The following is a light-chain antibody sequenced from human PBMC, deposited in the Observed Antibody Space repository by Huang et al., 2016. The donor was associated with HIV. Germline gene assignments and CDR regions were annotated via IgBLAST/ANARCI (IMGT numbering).Light chain of an antibody. Sequence: DMVMTQSPGTLSVSPGERATLSCRASQSVKKNVAWYQQKPGQAPRLLISGVSTRDTGVPARFSGNGSETEFTLTITSVQSEDSAVYYCQQYNNWPPYDFGQWTKLEIK. CDR2: GVS. V-gene: IGKV3-15*01. J-gene: IGKJ2*01. CDR3: QQYNNWPPYD. CDR1: QSVKKN.